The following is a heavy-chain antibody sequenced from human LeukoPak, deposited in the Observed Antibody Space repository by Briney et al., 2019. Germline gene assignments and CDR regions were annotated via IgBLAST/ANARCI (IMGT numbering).Heavy chain of an antibody. Sequence: ASETLSLTCTVSGGSISSYSWSSIRQPPGKGLEWIGYIYYTGSTNYNPSLKSRVTISVDTSKNQVSLKLTSVTAADTAVYYCARLGYCSGGSCYSIDYWGQGTLVTVSS. J-gene: IGHJ4*02. CDR2: IYYTGST. V-gene: IGHV4-59*01. CDR3: ARLGYCSGGSCYSIDY. CDR1: GGSISSYS. D-gene: IGHD2-15*01.